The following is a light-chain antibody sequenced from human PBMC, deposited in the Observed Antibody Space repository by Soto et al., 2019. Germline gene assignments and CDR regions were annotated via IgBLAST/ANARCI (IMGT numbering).Light chain of an antibody. V-gene: IGKV3-11*01. Sequence: EIVLTQSPATLSLSPGERATVSCRASQSVSSYLAWYQQKPGQAPRLLIYDASNRATGIPARFSGSGSGTDFTLTISSLEPEDFAVYYCQQRSNWPPGTFGGGTKVEIK. CDR3: QQRSNWPPGT. J-gene: IGKJ4*01. CDR1: QSVSSY. CDR2: DAS.